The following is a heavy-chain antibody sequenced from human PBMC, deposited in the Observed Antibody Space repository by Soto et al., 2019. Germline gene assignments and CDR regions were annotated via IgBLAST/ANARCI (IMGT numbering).Heavy chain of an antibody. D-gene: IGHD1-26*01. Sequence: PSVTLSLTCTVSGASLNNYYWSWARQPAGKGLEWVGRIYTSGSTNYNPSLESRVTMSVDTPKNQFSLKLSSLTAADTAVYYCARGSLAPDYWGQGTLVTVSS. CDR2: IYTSGST. V-gene: IGHV4-4*07. CDR3: ARGSLAPDY. J-gene: IGHJ4*02. CDR1: GASLNNYY.